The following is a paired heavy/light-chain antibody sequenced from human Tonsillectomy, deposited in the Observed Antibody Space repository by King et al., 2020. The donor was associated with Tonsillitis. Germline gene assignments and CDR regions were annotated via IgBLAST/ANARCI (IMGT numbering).Heavy chain of an antibody. V-gene: IGHV3-7*01. CDR1: GFTFSSYW. Sequence: EVQLVESGGGLVQPGGSLRLSCAASGFTFSSYWMTWVRQAPGKGLEWVANIKEDGSRIQYVDSVKGRFTISRDNTKSSLYLRMNSLRAEDTAVYYCARDFSPAGYGGGVFFDAFDAWGQGTMVTVSS. J-gene: IGHJ3*01. CDR2: IKEDGSRI. D-gene: IGHD5-18*01. CDR3: ARDFSPAGYGGGVFFDAFDA.
Light chain of an antibody. CDR1: QGIRND. CDR3: LQDYSYPRT. CDR2: GAS. J-gene: IGKJ1*01. V-gene: IGKV1-6*01. Sequence: AIQMTQFPSSLSASIGDRVTITCRASQGIRNDLSWYQQKPGKAPKLLIYGASSLQSGVPSRFSGSGSDTDFTLTISGLQPEDFATYYCLQDYSYPRTFGQGTKVEIK.